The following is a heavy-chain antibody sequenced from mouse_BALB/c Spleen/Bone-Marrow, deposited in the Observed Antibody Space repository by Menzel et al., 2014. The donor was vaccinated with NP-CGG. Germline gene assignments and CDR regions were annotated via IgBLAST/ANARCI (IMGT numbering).Heavy chain of an antibody. CDR2: INPSSGYT. CDR3: PESYAYAMDS. J-gene: IGHJ4*01. Sequence: LQESGAELARPGASVKMSCKASGYTFTSYTMHWVKQRPGQGLEWIGYINPSSGYTNYNQKFKDKATLTADKSSSPPSMNLSSLPSEDPAFYSCPESYAYAMDSWVKEPQSPSPQ. D-gene: IGHD2-12*01. V-gene: IGHV1-4*01. CDR1: GYTFTSYT.